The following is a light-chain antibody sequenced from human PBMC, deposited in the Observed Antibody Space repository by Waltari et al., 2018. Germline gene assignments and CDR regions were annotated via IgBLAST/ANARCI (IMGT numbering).Light chain of an antibody. J-gene: IGLJ3*02. V-gene: IGLV2-11*01. Sequence: QSALTQPRSVSGSPGQSVTIPCTGTSSDVGASHHVSWYHQHPGKAPKLMIYGVSKRPSGVPDRFSGSKSGNTASLTISGLQAEDEGDYYCCSYAGTYTVRVFGGGTKVTVL. CDR3: CSYAGTYTVRV. CDR1: SSDVGASHH. CDR2: GVS.